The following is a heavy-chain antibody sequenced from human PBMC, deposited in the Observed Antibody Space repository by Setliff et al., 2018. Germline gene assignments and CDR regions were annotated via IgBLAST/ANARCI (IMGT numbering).Heavy chain of an antibody. V-gene: IGHV1-2*06. J-gene: IGHJ4*02. CDR1: GYPFTDYY. D-gene: IGHD6-25*01. CDR3: ARDLYNSGSDY. CDR2: INHNSGAT. Sequence: GASVKVSCKTSGYPFTDYYIHWLRQAPGQGLEWMGRINHNSGATNLAQKLQGRVTMTRDTSISTAYMDLSRLRLDDTAVYYCARDLYNSGSDYWGQGTLVTVSS.